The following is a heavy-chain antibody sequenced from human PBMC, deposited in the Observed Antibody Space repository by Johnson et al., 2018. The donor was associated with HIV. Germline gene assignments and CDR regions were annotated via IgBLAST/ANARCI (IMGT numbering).Heavy chain of an antibody. Sequence: QVQLVESGGGVVQPGRSLRLSCAASGFTFSRYGMHWVRQAPGKGLEWVAVIWYDGSNKYYADSVKGRFTISRDNSKNTLYLQMNSLRAEDTAVYYCAKDYYDILTGMRDDALDIWGQGTMVTVSS. CDR2: IWYDGSNK. CDR3: AKDYYDILTGMRDDALDI. V-gene: IGHV3-33*06. J-gene: IGHJ3*02. D-gene: IGHD3-9*01. CDR1: GFTFSRYG.